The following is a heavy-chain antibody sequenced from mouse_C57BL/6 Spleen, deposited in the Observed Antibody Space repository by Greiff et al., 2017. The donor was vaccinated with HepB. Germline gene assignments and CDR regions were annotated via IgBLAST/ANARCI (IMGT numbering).Heavy chain of an antibody. V-gene: IGHV1-82*01. D-gene: IGHD2-2*01. J-gene: IGHJ4*01. CDR3: AIHGYHAYAMDY. CDR2: IYPGDGDT. CDR1: GYAFSSSW. Sequence: QVQLQQSGPELVKPGASVKISCKASGYAFSSSWMNWVKQRPGKGLEWIGRIYPGDGDTNYNGKFKGKATLTADKSSSTAYMQLSSLTSEDSAVYFCAIHGYHAYAMDYWGQGTSVTVSS.